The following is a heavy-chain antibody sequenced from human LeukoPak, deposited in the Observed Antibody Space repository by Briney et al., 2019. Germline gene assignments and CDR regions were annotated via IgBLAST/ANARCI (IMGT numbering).Heavy chain of an antibody. CDR3: ATTYCGGDCYIIEYYFDY. CDR2: IYHRGST. D-gene: IGHD2-21*01. J-gene: IGHJ4*02. V-gene: IGHV4-38-2*01. Sequence: SETLSLTXAVSGYSISSGYYWGWIRQPPGKRLEWIVSIYHRGSTYYNPSLKSRVTISVDTSKNQFSLKLSSVTAADTAVYYCATTYCGGDCYIIEYYFDYWGQGTLVTVSS. CDR1: GYSISSGYY.